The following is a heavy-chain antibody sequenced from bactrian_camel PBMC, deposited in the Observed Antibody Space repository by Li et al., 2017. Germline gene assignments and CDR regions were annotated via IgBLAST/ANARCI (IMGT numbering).Heavy chain of an antibody. CDR3: AADQQLPWERVCHEYAY. V-gene: IGHV3S1*01. Sequence: HVQLVESGGGLVQPGGSLRLSCAASGSTYARDRGYCMAWFRQFPGKEREEVAIIDTEGGRRYYADSVKGRFTASNDNAKNTLYLQMNSLKPEDSGMYYCAADQQLPWERVCHEYAYWGQGTQVTVS. CDR2: IDTEGGRR. D-gene: IGHD5*01. CDR1: GSTYARDRGYC. J-gene: IGHJ4*01.